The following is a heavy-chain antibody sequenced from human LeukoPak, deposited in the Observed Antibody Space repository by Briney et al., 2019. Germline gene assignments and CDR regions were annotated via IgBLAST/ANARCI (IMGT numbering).Heavy chain of an antibody. V-gene: IGHV1-2*02. D-gene: IGHD5-12*01. J-gene: IGHJ4*02. CDR2: INPNSGGT. CDR3: ARDPGMVATVHYFDY. CDR1: GYTFTGYY. Sequence: GASVKVSCKASGYTFTGYYMHWVRQAPGQGLEWMGWINPNSGGTNYAQKFQGRVTMTRDTSISTAYMELGRLRSDDTAVYYCARDPGMVATVHYFDYWGQGTLVTVSS.